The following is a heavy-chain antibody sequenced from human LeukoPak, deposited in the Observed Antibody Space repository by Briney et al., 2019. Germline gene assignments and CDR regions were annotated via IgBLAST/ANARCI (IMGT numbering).Heavy chain of an antibody. J-gene: IGHJ4*02. Sequence: PSETLSLTCAVYGGSFSGYYWSWIRQPPGKGLEWIGEINHSGSTNYNPSLKSRVTISVDTSKNQFSLKLSSVTAAGTAVYYCASRIHDYGDPFDYWGQGTLVTVSS. D-gene: IGHD4-17*01. CDR3: ASRIHDYGDPFDY. CDR1: GGSFSGYY. V-gene: IGHV4-34*01. CDR2: INHSGST.